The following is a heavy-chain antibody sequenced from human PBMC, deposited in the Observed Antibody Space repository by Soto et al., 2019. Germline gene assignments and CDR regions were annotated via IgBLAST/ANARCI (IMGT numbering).Heavy chain of an antibody. CDR1: GGSISSGDYY. Sequence: PSETLSLTCTVSGGSISSGDYYWSWIRQPPGKGLEWIGYIYYSGSTYYNPSLKSRVTISVDTSKNQFSLKLSSVTAADTAVYYCARGLGIAAAGTKRGFDYWGQGTLVTVSS. CDR3: ARGLGIAAAGTKRGFDY. J-gene: IGHJ4*02. D-gene: IGHD6-13*01. V-gene: IGHV4-30-4*01. CDR2: IYYSGST.